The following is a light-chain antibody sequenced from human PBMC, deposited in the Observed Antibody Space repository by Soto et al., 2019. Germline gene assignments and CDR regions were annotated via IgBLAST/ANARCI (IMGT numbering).Light chain of an antibody. CDR1: QSVGYH. J-gene: IGKJ1*01. CDR2: GAS. CDR3: QEYNTWPWT. Sequence: EIVLTQSPATLSVSPGERATLSCRASQSVGYHLAWYQQKPGQAPRVLIYGASTRATGIPARFTGSGSGTEFILTITSLKSEDSAVYYCQEYNTWPWTFGQGTKVDIK. V-gene: IGKV3-15*01.